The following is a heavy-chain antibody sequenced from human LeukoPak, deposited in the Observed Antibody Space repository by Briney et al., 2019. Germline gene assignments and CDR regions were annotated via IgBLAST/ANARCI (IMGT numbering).Heavy chain of an antibody. CDR1: GFTFSSFG. D-gene: IGHD2-15*01. J-gene: IGHJ4*01. CDR3: AKDRLRYCTGGNCYSPVDY. CDR2: ISSGAGST. V-gene: IGHV3-23*01. Sequence: GGPLRLSCAASGFTFSSFGMSWVRQVPGKGLEWVSSISSGAGSTYYADSVKGRFTISRDNSKNSLYLQMTSLRAEDTAVCYCAKDRLRYCTGGNCYSPVDYWGQGTLVTVSS.